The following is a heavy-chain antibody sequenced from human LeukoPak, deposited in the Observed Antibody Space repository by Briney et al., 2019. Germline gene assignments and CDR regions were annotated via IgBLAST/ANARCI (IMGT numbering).Heavy chain of an antibody. CDR1: GFTFSSYG. V-gene: IGHV3-21*01. CDR2: ISSSSSYI. J-gene: IGHJ5*02. Sequence: GGSLRLSCAASGFTFSSYGMRWVRQAPGKGLEWVSSISSSSSYIYYADSVKGRFTISRDNAKNSLYLQMNSLRAEDTAVYYCAREGGIAAAGKVWFDPWGQGTLVTVSS. CDR3: AREGGIAAAGKVWFDP. D-gene: IGHD6-13*01.